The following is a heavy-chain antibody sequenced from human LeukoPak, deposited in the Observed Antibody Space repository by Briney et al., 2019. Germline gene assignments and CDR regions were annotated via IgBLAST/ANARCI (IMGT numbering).Heavy chain of an antibody. V-gene: IGHV3-48*02. Sequence: GGSLRLSCAASGFTFSNYGMNWVRQAPGKGLEWVSYISSSSRTIYYADSVKGRFTISRDNAKNSLYLQMNSLRDEDTAVYYCARDRSEQWLVHAFDIWGQGTMVTVSS. CDR3: ARDRSEQWLVHAFDI. J-gene: IGHJ3*02. CDR2: ISSSSRTI. D-gene: IGHD6-19*01. CDR1: GFTFSNYG.